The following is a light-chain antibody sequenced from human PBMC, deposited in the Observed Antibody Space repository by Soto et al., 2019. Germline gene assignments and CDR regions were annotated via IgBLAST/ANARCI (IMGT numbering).Light chain of an antibody. V-gene: IGKV3-20*01. CDR3: QRYGSSPLIN. Sequence: EVVLTQSPGTLSFSPGDRASLSFSSSQNLIRYFLAWYQQKPGQAPRLLIYGASSRATDIPSRFSGSGSGTEFTLTISRLEPEDFAVYFCQRYGSSPLINFGQGTRLEIK. CDR2: GAS. CDR1: QNLIRYF. J-gene: IGKJ5*01.